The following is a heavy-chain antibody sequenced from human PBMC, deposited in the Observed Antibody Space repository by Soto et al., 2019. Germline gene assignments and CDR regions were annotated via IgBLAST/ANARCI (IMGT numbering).Heavy chain of an antibody. J-gene: IGHJ5*02. Sequence: QVQLVQSGAEVKKPGSSVKVSCKASGGTFSSYAISWVRQAPGQGLEWMGGIIPIFGTANYAQKFRGRVTITADESTSTAYMELSSLRSEDTAVYYCARAGLIDFTTEIRGLGPWGQGTLVTVSS. D-gene: IGHD2-2*01. CDR2: IIPIFGTA. V-gene: IGHV1-69*01. CDR3: ARAGLIDFTTEIRGLGP. CDR1: GGTFSSYA.